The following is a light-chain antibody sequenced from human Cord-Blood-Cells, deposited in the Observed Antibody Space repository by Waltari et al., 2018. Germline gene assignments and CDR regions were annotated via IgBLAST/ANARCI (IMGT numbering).Light chain of an antibody. J-gene: IGLJ3*02. Sequence: QSLLTQPPSASGTPGQRLTIPCSASSLTTGRKPVNWYQQLPGTAPKLLIYSNNQRPSGVPDRFSGSKSGTSASLAISGLQSEDEADYYCAAWDDSLNGWVFGGGTKLTVL. CDR2: SNN. CDR1: SLTTGRKP. CDR3: AAWDDSLNGWV. V-gene: IGLV1-44*01.